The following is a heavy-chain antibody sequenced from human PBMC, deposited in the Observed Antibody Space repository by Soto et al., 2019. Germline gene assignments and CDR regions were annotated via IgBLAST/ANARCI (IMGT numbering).Heavy chain of an antibody. CDR1: GFTFRSYS. D-gene: IGHD3-22*01. J-gene: IGHJ4*02. CDR3: TASEEGFDSSGAFDY. Sequence: PGGSLRLSCAASGFTFRSYSMSWVRQAPGKGLEWVSYISSSSGNIYYADSVKGRFTISRDNAKQSLLLQMNSLGDEDTAVYYCTASEEGFDSSGAFDYWGQGTLVTVSS. CDR2: ISSSSGNI. V-gene: IGHV3-48*02.